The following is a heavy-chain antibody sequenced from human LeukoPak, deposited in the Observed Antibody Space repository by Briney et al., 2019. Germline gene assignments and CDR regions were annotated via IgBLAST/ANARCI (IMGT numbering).Heavy chain of an antibody. CDR2: FDPEDGET. V-gene: IGHV1-24*01. Sequence: ASVKVSCKVSGYTLIELSMHWVRQAPGKGLEWMGGFDPEDGETIYAQKFQGRVTMTEDTSTDTAYMELSSLRSEDTAVYYCATVQQWLIKSSVSYYYYGMDVWGQGTTVTVSS. CDR1: GYTLIELS. CDR3: ATVQQWLIKSSVSYYYYGMDV. J-gene: IGHJ6*02. D-gene: IGHD6-19*01.